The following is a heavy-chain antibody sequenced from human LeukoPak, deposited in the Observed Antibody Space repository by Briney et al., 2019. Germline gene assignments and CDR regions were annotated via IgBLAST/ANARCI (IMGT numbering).Heavy chain of an antibody. V-gene: IGHV1-69*05. CDR2: IIPIFGTA. CDR1: GYTFTSYG. CDR3: ARTIRNYYDSSGYETYYFDY. J-gene: IGHJ4*02. Sequence: SVKVSCKASGYTFTSYGISWVRQAPGQGLEWMGWIIPIFGTANYAQKFQGRVTITTDESTSTAYMELSSLRSEDTAVYYCARTIRNYYDSSGYETYYFDYWGQGTLVTVSS. D-gene: IGHD3-22*01.